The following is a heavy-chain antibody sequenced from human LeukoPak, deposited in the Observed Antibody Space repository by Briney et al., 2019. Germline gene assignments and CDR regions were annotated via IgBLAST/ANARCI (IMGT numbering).Heavy chain of an antibody. D-gene: IGHD3-22*01. CDR3: ARGLPRDSSAYYLYGPERYDY. J-gene: IGHJ4*02. V-gene: IGHV4-59*01. Sequence: SETLSLTCTVSGGSISSYYWSWIRQPPGKGLEWIGYIYYSGSTNYNPSLKSRVTISVDTSKNQLSLKLSSVTAADTAVYYCARGLPRDSSAYYLYGPERYDYWGQGTLVTVSS. CDR2: IYYSGST. CDR1: GGSISSYY.